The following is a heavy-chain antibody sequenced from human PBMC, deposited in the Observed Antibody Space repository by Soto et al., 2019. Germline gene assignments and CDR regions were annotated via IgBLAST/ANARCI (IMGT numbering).Heavy chain of an antibody. J-gene: IGHJ4*01. Sequence: QITLKESGPTVVKPTETLTLTCTFSGFALTTSGVGVGWVRQSPGKAPEWLALIYWDDDKRYSTSLNSRLIITKDTSKNQVVLTMANVDPADRATYYCAHRVLRTLLGLVTTTAIYFDFWGPGTPVVVSS. CDR3: AHRVLRTLLGLVTTTAIYFDF. CDR1: GFALTTSGVG. CDR2: IYWDDDK. D-gene: IGHD3-3*01. V-gene: IGHV2-5*02.